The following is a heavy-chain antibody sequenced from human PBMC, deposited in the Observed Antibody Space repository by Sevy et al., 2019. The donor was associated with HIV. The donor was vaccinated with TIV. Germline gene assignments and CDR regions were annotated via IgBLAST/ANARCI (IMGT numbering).Heavy chain of an antibody. J-gene: IGHJ4*02. CDR1: GGSISSGRYY. Sequence: SETLSLTCTVSGGSISSGRYYWSWIRQPAGKGLEWIGRVYTSGDSNYNSSLKSRLTMSLDTSKNQFSLKLSSVTAADTAVYYCARGVYDSGSYYWDFWGQGTLVTVSS. D-gene: IGHD3-10*01. CDR3: ARGVYDSGSYYWDF. V-gene: IGHV4-61*02. CDR2: VYTSGDS.